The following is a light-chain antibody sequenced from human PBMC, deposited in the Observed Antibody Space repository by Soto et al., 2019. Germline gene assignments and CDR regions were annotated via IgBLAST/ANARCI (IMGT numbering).Light chain of an antibody. CDR1: QSVSNNY. V-gene: IGKV3-20*01. J-gene: IGKJ4*01. CDR3: QQSGSSPLT. CDR2: GAS. Sequence: TQSPSTLSASVGDTVTVTCRASQSVSNNYLAWYQQKPGQAPRLLIYGASNRATGIPDRFSGSGSATDFTLTMSRLEPEDFAVYFCQQSGSSPLTFGGGTKVDIK.